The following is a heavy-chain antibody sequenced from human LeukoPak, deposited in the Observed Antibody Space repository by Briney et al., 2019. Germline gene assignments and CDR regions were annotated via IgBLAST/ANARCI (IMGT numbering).Heavy chain of an antibody. Sequence: PSETPSLTCTVSGGFISNYYWSWIRQPPGKGLEWIGYIYYSGSTNYNPSLKSRVTISVDTSKNQFSLKLSSVTAADTAVYYCARDLNGVRAFDIWGQGTMVTVSS. CDR1: GGFISNYY. D-gene: IGHD2-8*01. V-gene: IGHV4-59*01. CDR3: ARDLNGVRAFDI. CDR2: IYYSGST. J-gene: IGHJ3*02.